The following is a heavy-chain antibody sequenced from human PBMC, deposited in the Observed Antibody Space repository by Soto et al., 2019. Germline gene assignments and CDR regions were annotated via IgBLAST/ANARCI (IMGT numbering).Heavy chain of an antibody. CDR2: IYYSGST. J-gene: IGHJ4*02. CDR1: GGSISPYY. Sequence: PSETLSLTCTVSGGSISPYYWGWIRQTPGKGLEWIAYIYYSGSTNYNPSLKSRVTISVDTSKNQCSLKLSSVTAADTAVYYCARASYYSDSFGYFLDSWGQGTLVTVSS. CDR3: ARASYYSDSFGYFLDS. D-gene: IGHD3-22*01. V-gene: IGHV4-59*01.